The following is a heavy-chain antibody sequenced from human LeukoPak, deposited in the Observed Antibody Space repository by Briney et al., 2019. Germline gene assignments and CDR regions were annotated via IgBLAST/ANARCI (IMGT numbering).Heavy chain of an antibody. Sequence: GGSLRLSCAASGFSFSNAWMNWVRQAPGKGLEWVGRIKSKTDGGTTDYAAPVKGRFTISRDDSKNTLDLQMNSVKTEDTAVYYCATDRTSGCSPYYFEYWGQGTLVTVSS. V-gene: IGHV3-15*01. CDR2: IKSKTDGGTT. CDR3: ATDRTSGCSPYYFEY. D-gene: IGHD2-15*01. J-gene: IGHJ4*02. CDR1: GFSFSNAW.